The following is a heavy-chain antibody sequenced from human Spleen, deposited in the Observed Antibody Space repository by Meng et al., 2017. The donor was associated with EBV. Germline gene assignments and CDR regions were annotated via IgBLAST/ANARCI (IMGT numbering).Heavy chain of an antibody. CDR1: GGSLSGFY. Sequence: VQVPQWGAGLLKTSETLSLTCGVSGGSLSGFYWTWIRQSPGKGLEWIGEINQSGSTNYNPSLKSRVTVSVDTSKNQFSLRVTSVTAADSALYYCAREAGPFFGVIVYDSWGQGTLVTVSS. V-gene: IGHV4-34*01. CDR2: INQSGST. J-gene: IGHJ4*02. D-gene: IGHD3-3*01. CDR3: AREAGPFFGVIVYDS.